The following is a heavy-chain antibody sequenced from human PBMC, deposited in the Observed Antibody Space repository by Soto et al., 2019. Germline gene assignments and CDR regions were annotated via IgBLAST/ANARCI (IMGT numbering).Heavy chain of an antibody. J-gene: IGHJ6*03. Sequence: EVQLVESGGGLVQPGRSLRLSCAASGFSFDEYAMHWVRQAPGKGLEWVSGISWNSGTMGYGDSVKGRFTISRDNAKNLLYRQMNSLRAEDTALYYCAKGFCSSTRCLTYSYMDVWGKGTTVTVSS. V-gene: IGHV3-9*01. CDR1: GFSFDEYA. CDR2: ISWNSGTM. D-gene: IGHD2-2*01. CDR3: AKGFCSSTRCLTYSYMDV.